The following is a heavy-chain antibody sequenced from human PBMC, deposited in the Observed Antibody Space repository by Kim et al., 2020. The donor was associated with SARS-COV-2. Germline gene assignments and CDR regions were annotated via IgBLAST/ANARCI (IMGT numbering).Heavy chain of an antibody. CDR1: GYTFTSYA. J-gene: IGHJ6*02. D-gene: IGHD2-15*01. CDR2: INTNTGNP. CDR3: ARSSPHCSGGSCYNPRYYYYYGMDV. V-gene: IGHV7-4-1*02. Sequence: ASVKVSCKASGYTFTSYAMNWVRQAPGQGLEWMGWINTNTGNPTYAQGFTGRFVFSLDTSVSTAYLQISSLKAEDTAVYYCARSSPHCSGGSCYNPRYYYYYGMDVWGQGTTVTVSS.